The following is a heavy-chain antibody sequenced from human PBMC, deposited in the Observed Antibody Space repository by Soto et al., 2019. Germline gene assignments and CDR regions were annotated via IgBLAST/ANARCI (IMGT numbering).Heavy chain of an antibody. CDR3: ARDYILSSSCYGGSNRFDP. Sequence: EMLLVESGGRVVRPGGSLRLSCVASGFSFDDYGMNWVRQVPGKGLEWVSGSNWNGDSTGYADSVKGRFTISRDNARTSLYLQKNILIVEDTASYYCARDYILSSSCYGGSNRFDPWGLGTLVTVSS. D-gene: IGHD6-13*01. J-gene: IGHJ5*02. V-gene: IGHV3-20*04. CDR1: GFSFDDYG. CDR2: SNWNGDST.